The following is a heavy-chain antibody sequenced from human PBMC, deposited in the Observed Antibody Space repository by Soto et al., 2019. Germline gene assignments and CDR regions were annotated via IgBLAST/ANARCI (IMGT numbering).Heavy chain of an antibody. CDR3: ARGQEPTSWYYYYGMDV. J-gene: IGHJ6*02. Sequence: PGGSRSLSCSASGFTFSSYSMNWVRQAPGRGLEWVSSISSSSSYIYYADSVKGRFTISRDNAKNSLYLQMNSLRAEDTAVYYCARGQEPTSWYYYYGMDVWGQGTTVTVSS. V-gene: IGHV3-21*01. CDR2: ISSSSSYI. D-gene: IGHD1-1*01. CDR1: GFTFSSYS.